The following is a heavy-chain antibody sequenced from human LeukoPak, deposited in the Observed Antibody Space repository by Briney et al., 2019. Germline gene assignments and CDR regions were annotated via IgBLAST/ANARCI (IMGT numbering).Heavy chain of an antibody. CDR3: ARDNPGYYDSSGYSFDY. V-gene: IGHV3-23*01. CDR1: GFTFSNYA. Sequence: PGGSLRLSCVASGFTFSNYAMSWVRQAPGKGLEWVSAISGSGGSTYYGDSVKGRFTISRDNSKNTLYLQMNSLRAEDTAVYYCARDNPGYYDSSGYSFDYWGQGTLVTVSS. J-gene: IGHJ4*02. CDR2: ISGSGGST. D-gene: IGHD3-22*01.